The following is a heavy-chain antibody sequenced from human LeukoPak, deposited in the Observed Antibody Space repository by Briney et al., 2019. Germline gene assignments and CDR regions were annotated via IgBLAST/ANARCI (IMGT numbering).Heavy chain of an antibody. CDR1: GGSLSSYY. CDR2: IYYSGST. Sequence: SETLSLTCTVSGGSLSSYYWSWIRQPPGKGLEWIGYIYYSGSTNYNPSLKSRVTISVDTSKNQFSLKLSSVTAADTAVYYCARGPKVTIFGVVAEPERIDYXGXXTXVTVSS. D-gene: IGHD3-3*01. V-gene: IGHV4-59*08. CDR3: ARGPKVTIFGVVAEPERIDY. J-gene: IGHJ4*02.